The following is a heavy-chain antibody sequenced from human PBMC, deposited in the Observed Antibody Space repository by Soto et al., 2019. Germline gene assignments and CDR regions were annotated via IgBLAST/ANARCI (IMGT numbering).Heavy chain of an antibody. CDR1: GFIFSGYA. J-gene: IGHJ4*02. CDR2: ISYDGNTK. Sequence: QVQLVASGGGVVQPGRSLRLSCAASGFIFSGYAMHWVRQAPGKGLEWVAVISYDGNTKYYADSVKGRFTVSRDNSKNTLYVQMNNLSAEDTAMYYCAKETSAYEIDYWGQGTLVNVSS. V-gene: IGHV3-30-3*01. D-gene: IGHD5-12*01. CDR3: AKETSAYEIDY.